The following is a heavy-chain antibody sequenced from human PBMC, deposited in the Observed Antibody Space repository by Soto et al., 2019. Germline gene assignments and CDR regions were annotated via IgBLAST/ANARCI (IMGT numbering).Heavy chain of an antibody. J-gene: IGHJ6*02. CDR2: IYYSGSA. CDR3: ARQVGFGYTQYHLDL. V-gene: IGHV4-61*05. Sequence: SETLSLTCTVSGESISSISDYWGWIRQPPGKGLEWIGYIYYSGSADYNPSFGSRVTISIDTSKNQFSLKLTSVTAADTAVYYCARQVGFGYTQYHLDLWGQGTTVTVSS. CDR1: GESISSISDY. D-gene: IGHD1-26*01.